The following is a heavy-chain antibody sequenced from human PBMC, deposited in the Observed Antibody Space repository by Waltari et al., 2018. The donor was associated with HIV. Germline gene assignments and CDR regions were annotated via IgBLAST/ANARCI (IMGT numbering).Heavy chain of an antibody. Sequence: EVQLVESGGGLVQPGGSLRLSCAAAGFTFIGSWMSWVGQAPGKGLEWVANIKQDGSEKYYVDSVKGRFTISRDNAKNSLYLQMNSLRAEDTAVYYCATLSSFDYWGQGTLVTVSS. J-gene: IGHJ4*02. CDR2: IKQDGSEK. D-gene: IGHD2-2*01. CDR3: ATLSSFDY. V-gene: IGHV3-7*01. CDR1: GFTFIGSW.